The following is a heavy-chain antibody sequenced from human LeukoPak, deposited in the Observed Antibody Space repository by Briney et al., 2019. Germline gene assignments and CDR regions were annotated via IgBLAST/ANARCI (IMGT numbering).Heavy chain of an antibody. CDR1: GFTFSNYY. D-gene: IGHD6-19*01. V-gene: IGHV3-21*01. CDR3: ARSSGWYG. Sequence: GGSLRLSCAASGFTFSNYYMNWVRQAPGKGLEWVSSISGSSSYIYYADSVKGRFTISRDNAKNSLYLQMNSLRAEDTAVYYCARSSGWYGWGQGTLVTVSS. J-gene: IGHJ4*02. CDR2: ISGSSSYI.